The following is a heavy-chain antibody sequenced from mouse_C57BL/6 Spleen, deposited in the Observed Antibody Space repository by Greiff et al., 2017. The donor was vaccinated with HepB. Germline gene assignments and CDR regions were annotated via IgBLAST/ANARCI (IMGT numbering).Heavy chain of an antibody. CDR2: IDPEDGET. V-gene: IGHV14-2*01. CDR3: ARPCSTTVVATDAMDY. Sequence: VQLQQSGAELVKPGASVKLSCTASGFNIKDYYMHWVKQRTEQGLEWIGRIDPEDGETKYAPKFQGKATITADTSSNTGYLQLSSLTSEDTAVYYCARPCSTTVVATDAMDYWGQGTSVTVSS. J-gene: IGHJ4*01. CDR1: GFNIKDYY. D-gene: IGHD1-1*01.